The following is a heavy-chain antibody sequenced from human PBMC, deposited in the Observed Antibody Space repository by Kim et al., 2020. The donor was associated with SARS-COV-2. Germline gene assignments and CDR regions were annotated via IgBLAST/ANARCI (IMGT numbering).Heavy chain of an antibody. V-gene: IGHV3-21*06. J-gene: IGHJ2*01. CDR3: ARDPRSSGSYRGYFDL. D-gene: IGHD6-19*01. CDR1: GFTFSTYS. CDR2: ISSSSYI. Sequence: GGSLRLSCAGSGFTFSTYSINWVRQAPGKGLEWVSGISSSSYIYYADSVKGRFTISRDNAQNSLHLQMNSLRVEDTAVYYCARDPRSSGSYRGYFDLWGR.